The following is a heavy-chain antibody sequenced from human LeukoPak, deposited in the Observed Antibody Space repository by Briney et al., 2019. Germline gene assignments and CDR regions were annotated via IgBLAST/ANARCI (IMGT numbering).Heavy chain of an antibody. CDR1: GFTFSSYA. J-gene: IGHJ4*02. Sequence: GGTLRLSCSASGFTFSSYAMHWVRQAPGKGLEYVSAISSNGGSTYYADSVKGRFTISRDNSKNTLYLQMSSLRAEDTAVYYCVKDGYSYDYVFDYWGQGTLVTVPS. CDR2: ISSNGGST. D-gene: IGHD5-18*01. CDR3: VKDGYSYDYVFDY. V-gene: IGHV3-64D*09.